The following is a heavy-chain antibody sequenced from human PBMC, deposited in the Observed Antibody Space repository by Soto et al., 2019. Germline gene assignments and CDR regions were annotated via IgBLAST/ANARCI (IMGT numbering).Heavy chain of an antibody. CDR3: AGDSSGYYFGY. J-gene: IGHJ4*02. D-gene: IGHD3-22*01. CDR1: GGSISSYY. V-gene: IGHV4-59*01. Sequence: PSETLSPTGTVPGGSISSYYWSWIRQPPGKGLEWIGYIYYSGSTNYNPSLKSRVTISVDTSKNQFSLKLSSVTAADTAVYYYAGDSSGYYFGYWGQGTLVTVSS. CDR2: IYYSGST.